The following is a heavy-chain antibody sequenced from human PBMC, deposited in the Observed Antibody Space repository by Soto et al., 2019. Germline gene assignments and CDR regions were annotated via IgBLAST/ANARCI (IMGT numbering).Heavy chain of an antibody. D-gene: IGHD2-15*01. Sequence: QVQLQESGPGLVKPSQTLSLTCPVSGGSISSGGYYWSWIRQHSGKGLEWIGYIYYSGSTYYNPSRKSRVTRSVDTSKNQLSLKLSSVTAADTAVYYCARRRKAVVTNWFYRWGQGTLVTVSS. CDR3: ARRRKAVVTNWFYR. J-gene: IGHJ5*02. CDR2: IYYSGST. V-gene: IGHV4-31*03. CDR1: GGSISSGGYY.